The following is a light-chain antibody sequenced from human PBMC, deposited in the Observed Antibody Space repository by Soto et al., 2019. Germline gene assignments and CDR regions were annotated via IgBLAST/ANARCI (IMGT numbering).Light chain of an antibody. CDR2: GAS. CDR3: QQYGSSSWT. CDR1: QGVSSTY. V-gene: IGKV3-20*01. Sequence: EIVLTQSPGTLSLSPGERATLSCRASQGVSSTYFAWYQQRFGQAPRLLIYGASSRATGIPDRFSGSGSGTDFTLTISRLEPEDFALYYCQQYGSSSWTFGQATKVEIK. J-gene: IGKJ1*01.